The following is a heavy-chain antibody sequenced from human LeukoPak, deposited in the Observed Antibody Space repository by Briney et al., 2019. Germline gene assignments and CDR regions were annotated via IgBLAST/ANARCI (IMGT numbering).Heavy chain of an antibody. V-gene: IGHV1-8*01. J-gene: IGHJ5*02. D-gene: IGHD2-21*01. CDR2: MNPNSGNT. CDR3: ARKLMIGNWFDP. CDR1: GYTFTSYD. Sequence: ASVKVSCKASGYTFTSYDINWVRQATGQGLEWMGWMNPNSGNTGYAQKFQGRVTMTRNTSISTAYMELSSLRSEDTAVYYCARKLMIGNWFDPWGQGTLVTVSS.